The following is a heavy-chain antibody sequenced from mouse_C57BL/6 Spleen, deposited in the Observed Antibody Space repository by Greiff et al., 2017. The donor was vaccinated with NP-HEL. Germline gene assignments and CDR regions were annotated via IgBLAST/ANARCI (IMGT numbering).Heavy chain of an antibody. J-gene: IGHJ4*01. CDR3: ARRYYGYDGGRYAMDY. Sequence: QVQLQQSGPELVKPGASVKISCKASGYAFSSSWMNWVKQRPGKGLEWIGRIYPGDGDTNYNGKFKGKATLTADKSSSTAYMQLSSLTSEDSAVYFCARRYYGYDGGRYAMDYWGQGTSVTVSS. CDR2: IYPGDGDT. CDR1: GYAFSSSW. D-gene: IGHD2-2*01. V-gene: IGHV1-82*01.